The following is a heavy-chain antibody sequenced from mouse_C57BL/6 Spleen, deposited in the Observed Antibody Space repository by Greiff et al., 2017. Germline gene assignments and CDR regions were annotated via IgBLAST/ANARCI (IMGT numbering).Heavy chain of an antibody. J-gene: IGHJ2*01. D-gene: IGHD3-2*02. CDR2: IYPGDGDT. V-gene: IGHV1-82*01. CDR1: GYAFSSSW. CDR3: ARRGGSSGYEY. Sequence: QVQLQQSGPELVKPGASVKISCKASGYAFSSSWMNWVKQRPGKGLEWIGRIYPGDGDTNYNGKFKGKATLTADKSSSTAYMQLSSLTSEDSAVYYCARRGGSSGYEYWGQGTTLTVSS.